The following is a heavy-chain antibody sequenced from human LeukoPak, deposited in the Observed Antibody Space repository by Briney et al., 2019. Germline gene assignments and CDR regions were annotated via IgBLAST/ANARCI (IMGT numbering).Heavy chain of an antibody. CDR2: IDPSDSYT. CDR3: ARTRGYSYGPPFDF. V-gene: IGHV5-10-1*01. Sequence: KPGESLKISCKGSGYSFTNYWITWVRQMPGKGLEWMGRIDPSDSYTNYSPSFQGHVTISADKSITIAYLQWSSLKASDTPMYYCARTRGYSYGPPFDFWGQGTLVTVSS. J-gene: IGHJ4*02. CDR1: GYSFTNYW. D-gene: IGHD5-18*01.